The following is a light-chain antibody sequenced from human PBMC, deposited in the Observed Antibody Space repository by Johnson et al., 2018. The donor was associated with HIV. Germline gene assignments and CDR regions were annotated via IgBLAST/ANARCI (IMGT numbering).Light chain of an antibody. J-gene: IGLJ1*01. CDR2: ENN. CDR3: GTWDSSLSALYC. V-gene: IGLV1-51*02. Sequence: QSVLTQPPSVSAAPGQKVNISCSGNSSNIENNYVYWYHQLPGTAPKLLIYENNKRPSGIPDRFSGSKSGTSATLGITGLQTGDEADYYCGTWDSSLSALYCFGTGTKVTVL. CDR1: SSNIENNY.